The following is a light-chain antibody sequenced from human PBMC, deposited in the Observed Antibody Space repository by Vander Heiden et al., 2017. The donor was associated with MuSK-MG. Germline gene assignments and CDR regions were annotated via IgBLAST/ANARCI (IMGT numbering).Light chain of an antibody. CDR3: QQNKNWPPDT. V-gene: IGKV3-15*01. CDR2: GAS. Sequence: EIVMTQSPATLSVSPGTRATLSCRASQSVGTNLAWYQQKQGQAPRLLIYGASTRDTCIPARFSGSGGGTEVTLTISSRQSEDFAVYYCQQNKNWPPDTFGGGTKVDIK. J-gene: IGKJ4*01. CDR1: QSVGTN.